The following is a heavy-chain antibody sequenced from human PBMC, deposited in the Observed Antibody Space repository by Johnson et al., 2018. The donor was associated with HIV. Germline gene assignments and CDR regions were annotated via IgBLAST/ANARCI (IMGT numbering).Heavy chain of an antibody. CDR3: ARGMARIAFDI. J-gene: IGHJ3*02. CDR1: GFTFSNAW. D-gene: IGHD5-24*01. V-gene: IGHV3-15*01. Sequence: VQLVESGGGLVKPGGSLRLSCAASGFTFSNAWMNWVRQAPGKGLEWVGRIKSKTDGGTTDYAAPVKGRFTISRDDSKNTLYLQMNSLRAEDTAVYYCARGMARIAFDIWGQGTMVTVSS. CDR2: IKSKTDGGTT.